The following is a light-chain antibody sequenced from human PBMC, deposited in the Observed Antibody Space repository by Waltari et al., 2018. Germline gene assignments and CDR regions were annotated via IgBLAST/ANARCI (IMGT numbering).Light chain of an antibody. CDR2: WAS. V-gene: IGKV4-1*01. CDR1: QSLLSSFNSKTY. CDR3: HHYYIPPLT. J-gene: IGKJ5*01. Sequence: DIVLTQSPDSLAVSLGERATINCKSSQSLLSSFNSKTYIAWYQQKPGQPPKLLINWASARGSGVPERFSGSGSETDFTLTISSLQAEDVAVYYRHHYYIPPLTFGQGTRLEIK.